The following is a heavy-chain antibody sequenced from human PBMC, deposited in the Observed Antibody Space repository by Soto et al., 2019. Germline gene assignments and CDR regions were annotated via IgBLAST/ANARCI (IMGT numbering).Heavy chain of an antibody. CDR3: ARVMGSVDY. D-gene: IGHD1-26*01. CDR1: GYIFSNYD. CDR2: MNPNSGYT. Sequence: GASVKVSCKTSGYIFSNYDINWVRQAAGQGLEWMGWMNPNSGYTGSARKFQGRVTMTRDTSMRTAYMELSSLRSEDTAVYYCARVMGSVDYWGQGTLVTVSS. V-gene: IGHV1-8*01. J-gene: IGHJ4*02.